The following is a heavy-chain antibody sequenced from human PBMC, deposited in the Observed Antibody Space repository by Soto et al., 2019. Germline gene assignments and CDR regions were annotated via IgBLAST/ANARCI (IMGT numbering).Heavy chain of an antibody. J-gene: IGHJ3*02. V-gene: IGHV4-59*01. D-gene: IGHD3-9*01. Sequence: PSETLSLTCTVSGGSISNYYWSWIRHPPGKGLEWIGYIYYSGSTNYNSSLKSRVTISVDTSKNQFSLKLSSVTAADTAVYYCARALILTGYYIHDAFDIWGQGTMVTVS. CDR2: IYYSGST. CDR1: GGSISNYY. CDR3: ARALILTGYYIHDAFDI.